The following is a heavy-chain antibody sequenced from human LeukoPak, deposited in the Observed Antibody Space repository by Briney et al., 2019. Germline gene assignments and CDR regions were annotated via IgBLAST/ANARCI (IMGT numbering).Heavy chain of an antibody. CDR1: GYTFTSYD. CDR3: ARASSSYYFDY. CDR2: MNPNSGNT. Sequence: APVKVSCKASGYTFTSYDINWVRQATGQGLEWMGWMNPNSGNTGYAQKFQGRVTITRNTSISTAYMELSSLRSEDTAVYYCARASSSYYFDYWGQGTLVTVSS. J-gene: IGHJ4*02. V-gene: IGHV1-8*03. D-gene: IGHD6-6*01.